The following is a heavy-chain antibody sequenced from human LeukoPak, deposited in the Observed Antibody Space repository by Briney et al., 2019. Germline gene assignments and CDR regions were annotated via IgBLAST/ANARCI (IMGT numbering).Heavy chain of an antibody. D-gene: IGHD6-13*01. V-gene: IGHV1-69*05. CDR2: IIPIFGTA. CDR1: GGTFSSYA. Sequence: SVKVSCKASGGTFSSYAISWVRQAPGQGLEWMGGIIPIFGTANYAQKFQGRVTITTDESTSTAYMELSSLRSEDTAVYYCARDPLAPGYSSSWYVFSYWGQGTLVTVSS. CDR3: ARDPLAPGYSSSWYVFSY. J-gene: IGHJ4*02.